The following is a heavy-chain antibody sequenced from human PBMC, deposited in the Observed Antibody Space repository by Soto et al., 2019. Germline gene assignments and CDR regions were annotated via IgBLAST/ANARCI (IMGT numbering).Heavy chain of an antibody. J-gene: IGHJ6*02. D-gene: IGHD2-15*01. CDR2: ISYDGSNK. CDR3: AKGDCSGGSCYSSKPYYGMDV. Sequence: PGGSLRLSCAASGFTFSSYGMHWVRQAPGKGLEWVAVISYDGSNKYYADSVKGRFAISRDNSKNTLYLQMNSLRAEDTAVYYCAKGDCSGGSCYSSKPYYGMDVWGQGTTVTVSS. CDR1: GFTFSSYG. V-gene: IGHV3-30*18.